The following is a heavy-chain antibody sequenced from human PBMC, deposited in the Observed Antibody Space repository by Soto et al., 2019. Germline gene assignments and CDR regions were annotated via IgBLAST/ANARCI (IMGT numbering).Heavy chain of an antibody. J-gene: IGHJ6*02. CDR3: ANREYSGYTNLDG. CDR1: GFTFRGYG. V-gene: IGHV3-30*18. CDR2: ISYDGSIK. D-gene: IGHD2-2*02. Sequence: GSLKLSCAASGFTFRGYGMHWVRQAPGRGLEWVALISYDGSIKYYADSVRGRFTISRDNSKNTLYLQMNSLRAEDTAVLYFANREYSGYTNLDGWGQGNMVTVSS.